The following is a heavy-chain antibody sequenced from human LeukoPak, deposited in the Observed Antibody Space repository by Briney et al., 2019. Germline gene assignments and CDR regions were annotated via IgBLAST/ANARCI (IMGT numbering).Heavy chain of an antibody. CDR1: GFTFSSYG. J-gene: IGHJ4*02. D-gene: IGHD3-3*01. CDR2: ISYDGSNK. Sequence: GGSLRLSCAASGFTFSSYGMHWVRQAPGKGLEWVAVISYDGSNKYYADSVKGRFTISRDNSKNTLYLQMNSLRAEDTAVYYCAKGVYYFDYWGQGTLVTVSS. CDR3: AKGVYYFDY. V-gene: IGHV3-30*18.